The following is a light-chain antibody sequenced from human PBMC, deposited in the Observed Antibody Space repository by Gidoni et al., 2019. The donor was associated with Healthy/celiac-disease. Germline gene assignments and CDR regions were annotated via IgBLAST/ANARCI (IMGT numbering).Light chain of an antibody. CDR3: QQYDNLPMT. J-gene: IGKJ3*01. V-gene: IGKV1-33*01. CDR1: QDISNY. Sequence: DIQMTQSPSSLSASVGDRVTITCQASQDISNYLNWYQQKPGKAPKLLIYDASNLETGVPSRFSGSGSGTDCTFTIRSLQPEDIATYYCQQYDNLPMTFGPGTKVDIK. CDR2: DAS.